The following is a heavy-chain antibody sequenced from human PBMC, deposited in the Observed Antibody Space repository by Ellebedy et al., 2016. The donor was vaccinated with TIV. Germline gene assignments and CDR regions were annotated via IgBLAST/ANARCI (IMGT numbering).Heavy chain of an antibody. Sequence: GGSLRLXCAASGFTFSTYGIHWVRQAPGKGLEWVAVISHDGSNKYYADSVKGRFTISRDNSKNTLYLQMNSLRAEDTAVYYCARGNVGFDYWGQGTLVTVSS. J-gene: IGHJ4*02. D-gene: IGHD1-1*01. CDR1: GFTFSTYG. V-gene: IGHV3-30*03. CDR3: ARGNVGFDY. CDR2: ISHDGSNK.